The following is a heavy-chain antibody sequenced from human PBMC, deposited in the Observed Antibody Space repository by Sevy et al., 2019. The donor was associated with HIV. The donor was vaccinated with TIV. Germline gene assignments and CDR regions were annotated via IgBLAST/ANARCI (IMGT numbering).Heavy chain of an antibody. Sequence: GGSLRLSCAASGFTFSSYAMSWVRQAPGKGLEWVSAISGSGGSTYYADSVKGRFTISSDNSKNTLYLQMNSLRAEDTAVYYCAKGRNSGSYYSDYWGQGTLVTVSS. J-gene: IGHJ4*02. V-gene: IGHV3-23*01. CDR2: ISGSGGST. D-gene: IGHD1-26*01. CDR1: GFTFSSYA. CDR3: AKGRNSGSYYSDY.